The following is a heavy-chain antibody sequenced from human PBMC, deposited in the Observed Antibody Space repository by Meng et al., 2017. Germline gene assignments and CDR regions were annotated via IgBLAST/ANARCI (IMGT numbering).Heavy chain of an antibody. J-gene: IGHJ6*02. Sequence: ASVKVSCKASGYTFPDYWLHWVRRAPGQGLEWMRRINPKSGDTHYAQRFQGRVTMTGDTSISTAYMELSGLRSDDTAMYYCARTPEYSSSSFIHYYYYYGMGVWGQGTTVTVSS. CDR1: GYTFPDYW. CDR3: ARTPEYSSSSFIHYYYYYGMGV. CDR2: INPKSGDT. D-gene: IGHD6-6*01. V-gene: IGHV1-2*06.